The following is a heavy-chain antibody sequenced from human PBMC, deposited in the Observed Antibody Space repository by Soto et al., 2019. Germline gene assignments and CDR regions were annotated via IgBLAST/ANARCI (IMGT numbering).Heavy chain of an antibody. D-gene: IGHD3-22*01. CDR1: GFTFDDYA. CDR3: AKANYDSSGYYPVAFDI. CDR2: ISWNSGSI. V-gene: IGHV3-9*01. J-gene: IGHJ3*02. Sequence: SLKISCAASGFTFDDYAMHWVRQAPGKGLEWVSGISWNSGSIGYADSVKGRFTISRDNAKNSLYLQMNSLRAEDTALYYCAKANYDSSGYYPVAFDIWGQGTMVTVSS.